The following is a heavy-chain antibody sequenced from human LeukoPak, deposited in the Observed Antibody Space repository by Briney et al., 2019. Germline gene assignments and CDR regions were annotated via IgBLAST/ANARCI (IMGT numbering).Heavy chain of an antibody. J-gene: IGHJ4*02. CDR1: GFTFSSNS. CDR3: AKDGSSWHPTLDS. D-gene: IGHD6-13*01. Sequence: GGSLRLSCAASGFTFSSNSMTWVRQAPGKGLEWVSTVSSGGSSTYYADSVKGRFTISRDNSMNTLSLQMNSLRAEDTAIYYCAKDGSSWHPTLDSWGQGTLVTVSS. CDR2: VSSGGSST. V-gene: IGHV3-23*01.